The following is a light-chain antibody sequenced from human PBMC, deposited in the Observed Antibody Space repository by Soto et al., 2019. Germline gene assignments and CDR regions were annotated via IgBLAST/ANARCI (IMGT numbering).Light chain of an antibody. CDR2: DAS. CDR3: QQYGASPLIT. Sequence: EIVLTQSPATLSLSPVERATLSCRASQSVSSYLAWYQQKPGQAPRLLIYDASNRATGIPARFSGSGSGTDFTLTISSLEPEDFAVYYCQQYGASPLITFGQGTRLEIK. CDR1: QSVSSY. J-gene: IGKJ5*01. V-gene: IGKV3-11*01.